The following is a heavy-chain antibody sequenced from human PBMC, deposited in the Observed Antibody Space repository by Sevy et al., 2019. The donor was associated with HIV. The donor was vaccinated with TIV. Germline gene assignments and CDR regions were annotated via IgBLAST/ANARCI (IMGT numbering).Heavy chain of an antibody. CDR3: AGSIVVVVAATREPPNWLDP. D-gene: IGHD2-15*01. CDR2: IYYSGST. Sequence: SETLSLTCTVSGGSISSGDYYWSWIRQPPGKGLEWIGYIYYSGSTYYNPSLKSRVTISVDTSKNQFSLKLSSVTAADTAVYYCAGSIVVVVAATREPPNWLDPWGQGTLVTVSS. CDR1: GGSISSGDYY. J-gene: IGHJ5*02. V-gene: IGHV4-30-4*01.